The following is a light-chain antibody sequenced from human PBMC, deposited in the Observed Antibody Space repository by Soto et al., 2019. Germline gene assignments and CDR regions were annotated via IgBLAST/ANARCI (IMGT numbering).Light chain of an antibody. V-gene: IGKV3-15*01. J-gene: IGKJ4*01. CDR3: QQDVTSPLT. CDR1: QSVGSY. CDR2: GAS. Sequence: EKVMTQSPATLSVSPGERATLSCRASQSVGSYLAWYQQKPGQAPRLLIYGASTRAAGIPARFSGSGSGTEFSPTISTLHAEDFGVYYCQQDVTSPLTFGGGTRLEIK.